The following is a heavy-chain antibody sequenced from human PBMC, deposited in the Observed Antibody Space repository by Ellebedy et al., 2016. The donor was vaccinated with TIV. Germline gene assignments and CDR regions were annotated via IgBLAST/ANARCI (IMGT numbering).Heavy chain of an antibody. V-gene: IGHV3-23*01. Sequence: GGSLRLSXAASGFTFSDYAMSWIRQAPGKGLEWVSTISGYSGSPGSTFYADSVKGRFTISRDNSKNTLYLQMNSLRAEDTAVYYCAKARNPTGTTYQFDSWGQGTLVTVSS. D-gene: IGHD1-7*01. CDR2: ISGYSGSPGST. CDR3: AKARNPTGTTYQFDS. J-gene: IGHJ4*02. CDR1: GFTFSDYA.